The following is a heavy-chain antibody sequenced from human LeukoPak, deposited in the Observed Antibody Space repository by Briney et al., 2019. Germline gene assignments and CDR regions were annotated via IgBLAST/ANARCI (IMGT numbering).Heavy chain of an antibody. CDR2: IYYSGST. J-gene: IGHJ4*02. CDR1: GGSISSSSYY. D-gene: IGHD6-13*01. V-gene: IGHV4-39*07. CDR3: ARGRRAPGIAAGGAIDY. Sequence: SETLSLTCTVSGGSISSSSYYWGWIRQPPGKGLEWIGSIYYSGSTYYNPSLKSSVTISVDTSTNQFSLKLSSVTAADPAVYYCARGRRAPGIAAGGAIDYWGQGTLVTVSS.